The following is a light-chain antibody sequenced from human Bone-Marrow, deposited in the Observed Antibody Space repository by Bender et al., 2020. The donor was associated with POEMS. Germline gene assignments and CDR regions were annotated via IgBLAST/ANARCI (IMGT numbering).Light chain of an antibody. CDR2: QDK. Sequence: SYGLTQPSSVSVSPGQTATITCSGDKLGENYASWYQQRPGQSPTLLIYQDKKRPSEIPERFSGSSSGNTATLTISGTQALDEADYYCQAWDRSTGVFGGGTKLTVL. V-gene: IGLV3-1*01. CDR1: KLGENY. CDR3: QAWDRSTGV. J-gene: IGLJ3*02.